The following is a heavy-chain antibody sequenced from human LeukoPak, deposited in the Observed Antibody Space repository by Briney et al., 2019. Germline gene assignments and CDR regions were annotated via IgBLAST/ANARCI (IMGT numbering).Heavy chain of an antibody. Sequence: GRSLRLSCAASGFTFSSYAMHWVRQAPGKGLEWVAVISYDGSNKYYADSVKGRFTISRDNSKNTLYLQMNSLRAEDTAVYYCARPMRGYDILTGFDGFGYWGQGTLVTVSS. D-gene: IGHD3-9*01. V-gene: IGHV3-30-3*01. J-gene: IGHJ4*02. CDR3: ARPMRGYDILTGFDGFGY. CDR1: GFTFSSYA. CDR2: ISYDGSNK.